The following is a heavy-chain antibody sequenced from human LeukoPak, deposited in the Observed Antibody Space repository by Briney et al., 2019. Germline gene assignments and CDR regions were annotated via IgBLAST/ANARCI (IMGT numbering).Heavy chain of an antibody. J-gene: IGHJ4*02. CDR3: ARVSYCGGDCYETPFDY. D-gene: IGHD2-21*02. CDR2: IKQDGSEK. Sequence: GGSLRLSCAASGFTFSSYGMYWVRQAPGKGLEWVANIKQDGSEKYYVDSVKGRFTISRDNAKNSLYLQMNSLRAEDTAVYYCARVSYCGGDCYETPFDYWGQGTLVTVSS. CDR1: GFTFSSYG. V-gene: IGHV3-7*01.